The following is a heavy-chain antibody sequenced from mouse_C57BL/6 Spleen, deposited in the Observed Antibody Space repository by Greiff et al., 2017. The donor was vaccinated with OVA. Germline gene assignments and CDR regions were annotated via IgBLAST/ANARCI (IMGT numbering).Heavy chain of an antibody. CDR1: GYAFSSYW. J-gene: IGHJ2*01. D-gene: IGHD4-1*01. CDR2: IYPGDGDT. CDR3: ARGWDEDYFDY. Sequence: QVHVKQSGAELVKPGASVKISCKASGYAFSSYWMNWVKQRPGKGLEWIGQIYPGDGDTNYNGKFKGKATLTADKSSSTAYMQLSSLTSEDSAVYFCARGWDEDYFDYWGQGTTLTVSS. V-gene: IGHV1-80*01.